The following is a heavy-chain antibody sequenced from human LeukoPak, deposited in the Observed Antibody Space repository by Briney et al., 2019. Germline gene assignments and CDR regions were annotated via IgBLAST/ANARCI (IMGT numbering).Heavy chain of an antibody. Sequence: PGGSLRLSRIVSGLTFSRYWMGWVRQAPGKGLEWVANIKEDGSEKNYVDSVKGRFTISRDNAKNSLFLQMNSLGAEDTAVYYCARSELSPSDFDYWGQGTLVTVSS. D-gene: IGHD3-10*01. V-gene: IGHV3-7*01. CDR1: GLTFSRYW. CDR3: ARSELSPSDFDY. J-gene: IGHJ4*02. CDR2: IKEDGSEK.